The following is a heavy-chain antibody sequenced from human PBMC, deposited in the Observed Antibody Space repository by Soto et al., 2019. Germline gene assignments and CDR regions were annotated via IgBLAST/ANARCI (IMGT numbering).Heavy chain of an antibody. Sequence: EVQLVESGGGLVQPGESLRLSCAASGFTFSDHYMDWVRQAPGKGLEWVGRIRNRGNGYTTEYAASVKGRFTISRDDSKSSLYRQMNSLRIEDTAVYYCARAAYGSGSYYFDYWGQGTLVTVSS. CDR1: GFTFSDHY. CDR2: IRNRGNGYTT. CDR3: ARAAYGSGSYYFDY. V-gene: IGHV3-72*01. D-gene: IGHD3-10*01. J-gene: IGHJ4*02.